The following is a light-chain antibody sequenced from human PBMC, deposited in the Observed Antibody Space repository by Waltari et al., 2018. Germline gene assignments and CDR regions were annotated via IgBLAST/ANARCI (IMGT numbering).Light chain of an antibody. J-gene: IGLJ2*01. CDR3: SSYAGSNNLL. CDR2: EVN. CDR1: SSDVGGYNY. Sequence: QSALTQPPSASGSPGQSVTISCTATSSDVGGYNYVSWYQPHPGKAPKVMTYEVNKRPSGVPDRFSGSKSGNTASLTVSGLQAEDEADYYCSSYAGSNNLLFGGGTKLTVL. V-gene: IGLV2-8*01.